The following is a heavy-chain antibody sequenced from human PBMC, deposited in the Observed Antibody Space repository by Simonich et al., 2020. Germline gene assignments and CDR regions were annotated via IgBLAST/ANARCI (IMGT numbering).Heavy chain of an antibody. Sequence: QVQLQQLGAGLLKPSETLSLTCAVYGGSFSGYYWSLIRQPPWKGLEWIGEINHSGSTNYKPSLKSRVTISVDTSKNQVSMKLSSVTAADTAVYYCARRYYSTSFDYWGQGTLVTVSS. CDR1: GGSFSGYY. CDR2: INHSGST. V-gene: IGHV4-34*01. D-gene: IGHD6-6*01. J-gene: IGHJ4*02. CDR3: ARRYYSTSFDY.